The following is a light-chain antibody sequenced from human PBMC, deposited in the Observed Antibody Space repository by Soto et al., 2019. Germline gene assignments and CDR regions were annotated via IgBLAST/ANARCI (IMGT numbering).Light chain of an antibody. J-gene: IGKJ4*01. V-gene: IGKV3-15*01. CDR1: QSVSSN. Sequence: EIFMTQSPATLSVSRWEIATLSCRASQSVSSNLAWYQQKPGQAPRLLIYGASTRATGIPAKFSGSGSGTEFTLTISSLQSEDFAVYYCHQYNNWPLTFGGGTKVDI. CDR3: HQYNNWPLT. CDR2: GAS.